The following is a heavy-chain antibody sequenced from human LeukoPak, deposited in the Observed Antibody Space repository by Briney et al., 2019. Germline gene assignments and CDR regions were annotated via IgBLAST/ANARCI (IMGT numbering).Heavy chain of an antibody. CDR1: GFTFDDHG. D-gene: IGHD1-26*01. V-gene: IGHV3-20*01. CDR3: ARDGVGWETTF. CDR2: INPNGGST. Sequence: PGGSLRHSCVGSGFTFDDHGLRWVRQAPGKGLEWVAGINPNGGSTGYADSVKGRFTISRDNAKNSLYLQMSSLRAEDTALYHCARDGVGWETTFWGQGTLVTVSS. J-gene: IGHJ4*02.